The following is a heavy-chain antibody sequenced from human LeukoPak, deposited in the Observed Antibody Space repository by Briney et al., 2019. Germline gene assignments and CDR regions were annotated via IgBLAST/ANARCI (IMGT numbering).Heavy chain of an antibody. Sequence: GGSLRLSCAASGLTVSSNYMSWVRQAPGKGLEWVSVIYSGGSTYYADSVKGRFTISRDNSKNTLYLQMNSLRAEDTAVYYCARKSSGYYAVFDYWGQGTLVTVSS. D-gene: IGHD3-22*01. J-gene: IGHJ4*02. V-gene: IGHV3-66*01. CDR1: GLTVSSNY. CDR2: IYSGGST. CDR3: ARKSSGYYAVFDY.